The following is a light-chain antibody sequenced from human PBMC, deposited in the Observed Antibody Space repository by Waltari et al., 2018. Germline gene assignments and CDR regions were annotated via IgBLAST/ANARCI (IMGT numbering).Light chain of an antibody. V-gene: IGKV1-17*01. CDR1: QGISNA. CDR2: AAS. J-gene: IGKJ1*01. Sequence: DIQMTQSPSSLSASVGDKVTITCRASQGISNALAWYQQKPGKAPKLLIYAASNLQSGVPSRFSGSGSGTDFILTISSLQPEDFAVYYCQQRNSYPRTFGQGTKMEIK. CDR3: QQRNSYPRT.